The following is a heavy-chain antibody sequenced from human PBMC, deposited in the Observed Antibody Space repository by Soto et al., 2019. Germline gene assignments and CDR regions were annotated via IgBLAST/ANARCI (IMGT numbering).Heavy chain of an antibody. D-gene: IGHD2-2*01. CDR1: GFTFSRYG. J-gene: IGHJ6*02. CDR3: ASPKVDYYYYYGMDV. Sequence: EGQLLESGGGLVQPGGSLRLSCVASGFTFSRYGMSWVRQVPGKGLEWVSSISGSGNSTYYADSVKGRFTISRDNSKNTLDLQMNSLRAEDTAVYYCASPKVDYYYYYGMDVWGQGTTVNVSS. CDR2: ISGSGNST. V-gene: IGHV3-23*01.